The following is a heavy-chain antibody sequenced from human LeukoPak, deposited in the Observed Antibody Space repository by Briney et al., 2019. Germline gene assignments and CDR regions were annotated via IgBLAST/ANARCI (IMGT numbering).Heavy chain of an antibody. CDR1: GFTFNHYG. Sequence: GGSLRLSCAASGFTFNHYGMHWVRQAPGKGLEWVAVIWYDGNTTYYSDSVKGRFTISRDNSKNTLYLQMNRLRSEDSAVYYCARDDSNGVGLHWGQGTLVTVSS. J-gene: IGHJ4*02. D-gene: IGHD3-22*01. V-gene: IGHV3-33*01. CDR3: ARDDSNGVGLH. CDR2: IWYDGNTT.